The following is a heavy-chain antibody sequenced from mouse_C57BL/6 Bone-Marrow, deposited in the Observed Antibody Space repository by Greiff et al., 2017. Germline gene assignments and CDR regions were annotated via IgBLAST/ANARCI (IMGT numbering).Heavy chain of an antibody. Sequence: QVTLKESGPGILQPSQTLSLTCSFSGFSLSTFGMGVGWIRQPSGMGLVWLVHICGGDVKYYNPALKSRLTISKDTSKNQVYLKIANVDTADTATYYCARIDFYAMDYWGQGTSVTVSS. J-gene: IGHJ4*01. CDR3: ARIDFYAMDY. V-gene: IGHV8-8*01. CDR2: ICGGDVK. CDR1: GFSLSTFGMG.